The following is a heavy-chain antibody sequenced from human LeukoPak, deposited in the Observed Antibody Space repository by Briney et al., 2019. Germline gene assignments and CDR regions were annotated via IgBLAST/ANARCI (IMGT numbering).Heavy chain of an antibody. V-gene: IGHV4-61*08. CDR2: ISYSGST. Sequence: SETLSLTCTVSRGSVSSGDYYWTWIRQPPGKGLEWIGYISYSGSTNYNPSLKSRVTISVDTSKNQFSLKLSSVTAADTAVYYCARSPRRYYFDYWGQGTLVTVSS. J-gene: IGHJ4*02. CDR3: ARSPRRYYFDY. CDR1: RGSVSSGDYY.